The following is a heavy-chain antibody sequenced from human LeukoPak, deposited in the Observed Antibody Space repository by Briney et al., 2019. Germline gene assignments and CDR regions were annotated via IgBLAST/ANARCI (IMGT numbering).Heavy chain of an antibody. CDR1: GFTFDDYA. CDR3: AKARAYCSSTSCYFDY. J-gene: IGHJ4*02. V-gene: IGHV3-9*01. Sequence: GGSLRLSCAASGFTFDDYAMHWVRQAPGKGLEWVSGISWNSGSIDYADSVKGRFTISRDNAKNSLYLQMNSLRAEDTALYYCAKARAYCSSTSCYFDYWGQGTLVTVSS. CDR2: ISWNSGSI. D-gene: IGHD2-2*01.